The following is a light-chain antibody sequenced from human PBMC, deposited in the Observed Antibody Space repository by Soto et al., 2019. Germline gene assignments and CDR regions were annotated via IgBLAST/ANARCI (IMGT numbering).Light chain of an antibody. J-gene: IGKJ2*01. CDR2: EAS. Sequence: AIQLTQYPSSLSASVGDRSTITCMASQGISSYLCWYQQKPGKAPNLLIFEASTLYRGVPSRFSGSGSGTEFTLTISSLEPDDFATYYCQHYDSHRGSVGQGTKVEIK. CDR3: QHYDSHRGS. V-gene: IGKV1-13*02. CDR1: QGISSY.